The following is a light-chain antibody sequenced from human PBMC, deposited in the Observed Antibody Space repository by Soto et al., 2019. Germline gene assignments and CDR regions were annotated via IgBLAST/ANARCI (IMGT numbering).Light chain of an antibody. Sequence: EIVLTQSPVALSLSQGERSTLSFSASQSVNENLFWYQQKSGQPPRLLIYDAFTRATGIPARFSGSGSGTDFTLTITSLEPEDFAVYYCQHRRVWPVSFGQGTRLEIK. V-gene: IGKV3-11*01. CDR3: QHRRVWPVS. J-gene: IGKJ5*01. CDR2: DAF. CDR1: QSVNEN.